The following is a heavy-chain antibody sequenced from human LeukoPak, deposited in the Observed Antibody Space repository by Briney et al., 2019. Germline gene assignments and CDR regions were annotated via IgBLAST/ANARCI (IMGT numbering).Heavy chain of an antibody. CDR3: ARGATVTRYYYYYYYMDV. D-gene: IGHD4-17*01. Sequence: ASVKVSCKASGYTFTGYYMHWVRQAPGQGLEWMGWINPNSGGTNYAQKFQGRVTMTRDTSISTAYMELSRLRSDDTAVYYCARGATVTRYYYYYYYMDVWGKETTVTVSS. CDR1: GYTFTGYY. V-gene: IGHV1-2*02. J-gene: IGHJ6*03. CDR2: INPNSGGT.